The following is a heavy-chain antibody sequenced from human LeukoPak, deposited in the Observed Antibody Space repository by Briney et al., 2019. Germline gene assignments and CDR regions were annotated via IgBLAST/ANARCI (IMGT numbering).Heavy chain of an antibody. CDR3: ARGDARGYSYGHFHFDH. V-gene: IGHV4-59*01. CDR2: IYYSGST. J-gene: IGHJ4*01. Sequence: SETLSLTCTVSGDSISSYYWSWIRQPPGKGLEWIGYIYYSGSTNYNPSLKSRVTVSVDTSKNQFSLKLSSVTAADTAVYYCARGDARGYSYGHFHFDHWGHGTLVTVPS. CDR1: GDSISSYY. D-gene: IGHD5-18*01.